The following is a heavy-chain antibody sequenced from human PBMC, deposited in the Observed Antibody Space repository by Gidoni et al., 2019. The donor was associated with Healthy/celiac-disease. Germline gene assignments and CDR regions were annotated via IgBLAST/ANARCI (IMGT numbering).Heavy chain of an antibody. V-gene: IGHV1-2*04. CDR3: ARGGSGWYVSFVDY. J-gene: IGHJ4*02. D-gene: IGHD6-19*01. CDR2: INPNSGDT. Sequence: QAQLVQSGSEVKKPGAPVTASCKASGYTFTGDYMHWLRPAPGQGLEWMGWINPNSGDTNYAQKFQGWVTMTRDTSISTAYMELSRLRSDDTAVYYCARGGSGWYVSFVDYWGQGTLVTVSS. CDR1: GYTFTGDY.